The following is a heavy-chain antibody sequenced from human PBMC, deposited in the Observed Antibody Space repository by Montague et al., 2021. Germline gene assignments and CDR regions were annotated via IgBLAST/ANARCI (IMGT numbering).Heavy chain of an antibody. J-gene: IGHJ3*01. CDR3: ASKIAALKAHDGLSV. Sequence: PALVKPTQTLTLTCTFSGFSLATSGVGVAWLRQPPGKALEWPAPIFWDDDKRYSPSLKSRLTITKDTTKNQVVLTLTNMDPVDTATYFCASKIAALKAHDGLSVWGRGTVVTVSA. D-gene: IGHD6-13*01. CDR1: GFSLATSGVG. CDR2: IFWDDDK. V-gene: IGHV2-5*02.